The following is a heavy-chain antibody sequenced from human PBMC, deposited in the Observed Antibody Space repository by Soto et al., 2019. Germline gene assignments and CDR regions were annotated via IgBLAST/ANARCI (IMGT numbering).Heavy chain of an antibody. D-gene: IGHD2-2*01. CDR3: ARAGCSSTSCYYYFDY. V-gene: IGHV3-33*01. CDR2: IWYDGSNK. J-gene: IGHJ4*02. Sequence: QVQLVESGGGVVHLGRSPRLSCAASGFTFSSYGMHWVRQAPGKGLEWVAVIWYDGSNKYYADSVKGRFTISRDNSKNTLYLQMNSLRAEDTAVYYCARAGCSSTSCYYYFDYWGQGTLVTVSS. CDR1: GFTFSSYG.